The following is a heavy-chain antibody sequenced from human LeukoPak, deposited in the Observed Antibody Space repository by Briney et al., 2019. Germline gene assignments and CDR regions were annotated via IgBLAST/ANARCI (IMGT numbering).Heavy chain of an antibody. CDR2: ISVNKNMR. CDR3: AKEIRAVAGLFDP. CDR1: GFMFSSYT. Sequence: GGSLRLSCAASGFMFSSYTMNWVRQAPGKGLEWVSYISVNKNMRYYADSVKGRFTISRDNSKNTLYLQMNSLRAEDTAVYYCAKEIRAVAGLFDPWGQGTLVTVSS. J-gene: IGHJ5*02. V-gene: IGHV3-23*01. D-gene: IGHD6-19*01.